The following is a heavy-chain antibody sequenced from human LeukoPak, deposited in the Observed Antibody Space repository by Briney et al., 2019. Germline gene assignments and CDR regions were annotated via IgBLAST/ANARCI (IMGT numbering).Heavy chain of an antibody. J-gene: IGHJ5*02. CDR3: ASMVRGDPERFDP. CDR2: IYHSGST. D-gene: IGHD3-10*01. V-gene: IGHV4-4*02. CDR1: GGSISGSNW. Sequence: PSETLSLTCAVSGGSISGSNWWSWVRQPPGKGLEWIGEIYHSGSTNYNPSLKSRVTISVDTSKNQFSLKLSSVTAADTAVYYCASMVRGDPERFDPWGQGTLVTVSS.